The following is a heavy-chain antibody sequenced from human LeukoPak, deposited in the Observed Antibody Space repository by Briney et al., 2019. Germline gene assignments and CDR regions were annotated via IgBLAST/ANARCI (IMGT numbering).Heavy chain of an antibody. D-gene: IGHD2-21*01. CDR3: ARELSQIVWGGLDY. CDR1: GFIFSHYG. CDR2: IQNDASTE. J-gene: IGHJ4*02. Sequence: GRSLRLPCAASGFIFSHYGMHWVRQAPSKGLEWVAVIQNDASTENFADSVKGRFTISRDNSKNTVFLQMNSLRVEDTAVYYCARELSQIVWGGLDYGGQGTLVSVSS. V-gene: IGHV3-33*05.